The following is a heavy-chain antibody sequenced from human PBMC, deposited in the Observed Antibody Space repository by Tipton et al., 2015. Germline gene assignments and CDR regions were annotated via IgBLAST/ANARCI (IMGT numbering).Heavy chain of an antibody. CDR3: AGEVEVYGYYAMDV. Sequence: TLSLTCTASGGSISGYYWSWIRQPPGKGLEWIGFIYYSGNTNYKSSLKSRVTISVDTSKNQFSLKLSSVTAADTAVYYCAGEVEVYGYYAMDVWGQGTTVTVSS. CDR2: IYYSGNT. D-gene: IGHD5/OR15-5a*01. V-gene: IGHV4-59*01. J-gene: IGHJ6*02. CDR1: GGSISGYY.